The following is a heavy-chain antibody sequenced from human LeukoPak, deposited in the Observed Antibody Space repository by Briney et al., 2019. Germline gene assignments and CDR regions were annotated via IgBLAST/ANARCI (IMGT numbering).Heavy chain of an antibody. CDR1: GFTFSSFG. V-gene: IGHV3-33*06. CDR2: TWYDGREK. D-gene: IGHD1-1*01. CDR3: AKDWGTTGTTGWLFDP. Sequence: GGSLRLSCGASGFTFSSFGMHWLPKAPDKGLEWDAITWYDGREKYYSDSVKGRFTISRDNSKNIVYLQMNSLRVEDTAVYYCAKDWGTTGTTGWLFDPWGQGTLVTVSS. J-gene: IGHJ5*02.